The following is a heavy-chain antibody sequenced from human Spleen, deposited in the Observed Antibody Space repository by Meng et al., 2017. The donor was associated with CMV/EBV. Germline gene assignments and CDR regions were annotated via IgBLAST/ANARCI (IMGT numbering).Heavy chain of an antibody. V-gene: IGHV4-59*12. D-gene: IGHD2-2*02. CDR1: GGSISSYY. Sequence: SETLSLTCTVSGGSISSYYWSWVRQPPGKGLEWIGEIYQSGKTVYKPSLNNRVTMSVDMAKNQFSLTLRSVTAADTAIYYCARDVGHCSTTSCYSWFDPWGPGTLVTVSS. CDR3: ARDVGHCSTTSCYSWFDP. J-gene: IGHJ5*02. CDR2: IYQSGKT.